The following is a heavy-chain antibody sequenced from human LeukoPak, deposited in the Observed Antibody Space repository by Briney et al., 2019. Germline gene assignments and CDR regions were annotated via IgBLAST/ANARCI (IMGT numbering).Heavy chain of an antibody. V-gene: IGHV4-34*01. Sequence: PSETLSLTCAVYGGSFSGYYWSWIRQPPGKGLEWIGEINHSGSTTYNPSLKSRVTISVDTSKNQFSLKLSSVTAADTAVYYCARGSGWYGDYFDYWGQGTLVTVSS. CDR3: ARGSGWYGDYFDY. CDR2: INHSGST. CDR1: GGSFSGYY. D-gene: IGHD6-19*01. J-gene: IGHJ4*02.